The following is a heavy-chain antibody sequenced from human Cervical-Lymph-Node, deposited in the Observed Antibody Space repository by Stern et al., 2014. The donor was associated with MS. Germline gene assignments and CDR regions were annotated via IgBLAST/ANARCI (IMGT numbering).Heavy chain of an antibody. J-gene: IGHJ4*02. V-gene: IGHV4-31*03. CDR1: GGSISSCGYY. CDR3: ARGNAVTSYYFDY. CDR2: IYYSGQT. Sequence: QGQLQESGPGLVKPSQTLSLTCTVSGGSISSCGYYWSWIRQHPGKGLEWIGYIYYSGQTYYNPSLKSRVTISVDTSKNQFSLKLSSVTAADTAVYYCARGNAVTSYYFDYWGQGTLVTVSS. D-gene: IGHD5-18*01.